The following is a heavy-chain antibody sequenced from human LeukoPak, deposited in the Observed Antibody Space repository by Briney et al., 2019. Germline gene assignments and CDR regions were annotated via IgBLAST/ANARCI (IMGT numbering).Heavy chain of an antibody. J-gene: IGHJ5*01. Sequence: GGSLRLSCAASGFTVSAKYMSWVRQGPGKGLDWISSIDSDGSTNYAHSVKGRFTISRDNSKNTLYLQLNSLRPGDTAVYYCARDGGFGGPGGDNWFDSWGEGAPGSVSS. CDR2: IDSDGST. CDR3: ARDGGFGGPGGDNWFDS. CDR1: GFTVSAKY. V-gene: IGHV3-66*02. D-gene: IGHD3-16*01.